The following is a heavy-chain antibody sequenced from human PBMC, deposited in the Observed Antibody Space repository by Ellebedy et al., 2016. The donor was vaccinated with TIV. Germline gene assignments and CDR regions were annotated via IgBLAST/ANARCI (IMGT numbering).Heavy chain of an antibody. CDR3: ARSPHIVVVIAPGYYFDY. Sequence: GGSLRLXXAASGFTFSSYGMHWVRQAPGKGLEWVAVISYDGSNKYYADSVKGRFTISRDNSKNSLYLQMNSLRAEDTAVYYCARSPHIVVVIAPGYYFDYWGQGTLVTVSS. CDR2: ISYDGSNK. D-gene: IGHD2-21*01. V-gene: IGHV3-30*03. CDR1: GFTFSSYG. J-gene: IGHJ4*02.